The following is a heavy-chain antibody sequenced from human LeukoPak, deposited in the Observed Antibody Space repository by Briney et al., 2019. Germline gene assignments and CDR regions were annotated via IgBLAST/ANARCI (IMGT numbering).Heavy chain of an antibody. CDR2: ISGSGGST. V-gene: IGHV3-23*01. D-gene: IGHD3-22*01. Sequence: PGGSLRLSCAASGFTFSTYAMSWVRQAPGKGLEWVSVISGSGGSTYYADSVKGRFTISRDNSKNTLYVQMNSLRAEDTAVYYCTKSSSSSDISGYNDYWGQGTPVTVSP. J-gene: IGHJ4*02. CDR3: TKSSSSSDISGYNDY. CDR1: GFTFSTYA.